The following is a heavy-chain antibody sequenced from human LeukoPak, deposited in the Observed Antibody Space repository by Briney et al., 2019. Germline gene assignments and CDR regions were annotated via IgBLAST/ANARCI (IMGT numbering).Heavy chain of an antibody. CDR3: ARDLRGDPCY. Sequence: GASVKVSCKASGGAFSSYAISWVRQAPGQGLEWMGRIIPILGIANYAQKFQGRVTITADKSTSTAYMELSSLRSEDTAVYYCARDLRGDPCYWGQGTLVTVSS. D-gene: IGHD2-21*02. CDR1: GGAFSSYA. J-gene: IGHJ4*02. V-gene: IGHV1-69*04. CDR2: IIPILGIA.